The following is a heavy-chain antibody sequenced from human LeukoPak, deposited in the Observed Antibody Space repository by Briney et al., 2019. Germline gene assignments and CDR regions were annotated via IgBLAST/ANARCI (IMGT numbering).Heavy chain of an antibody. D-gene: IGHD2-21*02. V-gene: IGHV4-34*01. Sequence: PSETLSLTCAVYGGSFSGYCWSWIRQPPGKGLEWIGEINHSGSTNYNPSLKSRVTISVDTSKNQFSLKLSSVTAADTAVYYCARGGLAYCGGDCYYGWFDPWGQGTLVTVSS. CDR2: INHSGST. J-gene: IGHJ5*02. CDR1: GGSFSGYC. CDR3: ARGGLAYCGGDCYYGWFDP.